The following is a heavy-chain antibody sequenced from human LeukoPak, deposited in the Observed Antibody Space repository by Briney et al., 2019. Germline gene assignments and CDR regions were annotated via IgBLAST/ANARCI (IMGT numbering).Heavy chain of an antibody. CDR3: ARHDWNYVVGNFDY. D-gene: IGHD1-7*01. J-gene: IGHJ4*02. CDR1: GGSISSSSYY. V-gene: IGHV4-39*01. Sequence: SETLSLTCTVSGGSISSSSYYWGWIPQPPGKGLEWIGSMYYSGSTYYNPSLKSRVTISVDTSKNQFSLKLRSVTAADTAVYYCARHDWNYVVGNFDYWGQGTLVTVSS. CDR2: MYYSGST.